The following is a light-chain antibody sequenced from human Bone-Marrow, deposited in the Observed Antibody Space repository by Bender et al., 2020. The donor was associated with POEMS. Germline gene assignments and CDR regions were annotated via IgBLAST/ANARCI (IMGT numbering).Light chain of an antibody. CDR1: SIDVGRYDY. CDR2: EVN. V-gene: IGLV2-8*01. CDR3: SSYAGIDNFV. Sequence: QSALTQPPSASGSPGQSVTISCTGTSIDVGRYDYVSWYQLHPGKAPRLLISEVNQRPSGVPDRFSGSKSGNTASLTVSGLQSEDEADYFCSSYAGIDNFVFGTGTRLSVL. J-gene: IGLJ1*01.